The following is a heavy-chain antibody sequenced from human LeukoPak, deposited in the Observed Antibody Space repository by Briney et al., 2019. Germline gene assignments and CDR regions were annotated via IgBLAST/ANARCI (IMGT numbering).Heavy chain of an antibody. D-gene: IGHD2-15*01. V-gene: IGHV1-18*01. J-gene: IGHJ4*02. Sequence: ASVKVSCKASGYTFSNYGISWVRQAPGQGLEWMGWISAYNGNTNYAQKLQGRVTMTTDTSTSTAYMELRSLRSDDTAVYYCARVWGDCSGGSCNDYWGQGTLVTVSS. CDR2: ISAYNGNT. CDR3: ARVWGDCSGGSCNDY. CDR1: GYTFSNYG.